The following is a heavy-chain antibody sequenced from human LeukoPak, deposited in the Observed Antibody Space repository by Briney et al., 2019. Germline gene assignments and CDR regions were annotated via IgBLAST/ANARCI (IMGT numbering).Heavy chain of an antibody. Sequence: GGSLRLSCAASGFTFTSYWMSWVRQAPGKGLEWVAVISYDGSNKYYADSVKGRFTISRDNSKNTLYLQMNSLRAEDTAVYYCAKVGAAAAVNYFDYWGQGTLVTVSS. V-gene: IGHV3-30*18. CDR3: AKVGAAAAVNYFDY. D-gene: IGHD6-13*01. J-gene: IGHJ4*02. CDR2: ISYDGSNK. CDR1: GFTFTSYW.